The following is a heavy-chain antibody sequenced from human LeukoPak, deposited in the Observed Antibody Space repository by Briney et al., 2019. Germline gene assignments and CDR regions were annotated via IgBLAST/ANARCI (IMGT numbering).Heavy chain of an antibody. CDR3: AAYCSSTSCYDFDY. CDR1: GFTFSSYS. CDR2: ISSGSSYI. D-gene: IGHD2-2*01. Sequence: GGSLRLSCAASGFTFSSYSMNWVRQAPGKGLEWVSSISSGSSYIYYADSVKGRFTISRDNAKNSLYLQMNSLRAEDTAVYYCAAYCSSTSCYDFDYWGQGTLVNVSS. V-gene: IGHV3-21*01. J-gene: IGHJ4*02.